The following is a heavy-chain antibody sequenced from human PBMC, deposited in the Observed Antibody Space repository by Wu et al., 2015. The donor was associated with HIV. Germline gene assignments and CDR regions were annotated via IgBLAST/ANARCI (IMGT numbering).Heavy chain of an antibody. CDR1: GGSFSSFT. CDR2: LVLVFATT. D-gene: IGHD3-10*01. Sequence: QVQLVQSGAEVKKPGSSVKVSCKTSGGSFSSFTISWVRQAPGQGLEWIGGLVLVFATTNYAQTLQDRVTITTDASTNTAYMELNSLRSEDTAVYYCGRRGSWGDRTTIIRGGVDVWGQGTTVSVSS. V-gene: IGHV1-69*05. CDR3: GRRGSWGDRTTIIRGGVDV. J-gene: IGHJ6*02.